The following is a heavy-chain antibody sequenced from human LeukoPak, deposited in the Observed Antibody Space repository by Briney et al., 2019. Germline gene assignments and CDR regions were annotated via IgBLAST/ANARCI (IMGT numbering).Heavy chain of an antibody. V-gene: IGHV3-11*01. CDR3: ARPSTPYYYDSSGYYLDAFDI. CDR1: GFTFSDYY. CDR2: ISSSGSTI. D-gene: IGHD3-22*01. Sequence: PGGSLRLSCAASGFTFSDYYMSWIRQAPGKGLEWVSYISSSGSTIYYADSVKGRFTISRDNAKNSLYLQMNSLRAEDTAVYYCARPSTPYYYDSSGYYLDAFDIWGQGTMVTVSS. J-gene: IGHJ3*02.